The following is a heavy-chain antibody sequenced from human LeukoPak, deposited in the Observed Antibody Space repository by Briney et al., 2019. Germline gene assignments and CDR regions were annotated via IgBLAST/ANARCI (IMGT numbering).Heavy chain of an antibody. V-gene: IGHV3-7*01. Sequence: GGSLRLSCAASGFTFSSYWMSWVRQAPGKGLEWVANIKQDGSEKYYVDSVKGRFTISRDNAKNSLYLQMNSLRAEDTAVYYCARDLEGVLRYFDWLKPYGMDVWGQGTTVTVFS. CDR1: GFTFSSYW. CDR3: ARDLEGVLRYFDWLKPYGMDV. J-gene: IGHJ6*02. D-gene: IGHD3-9*01. CDR2: IKQDGSEK.